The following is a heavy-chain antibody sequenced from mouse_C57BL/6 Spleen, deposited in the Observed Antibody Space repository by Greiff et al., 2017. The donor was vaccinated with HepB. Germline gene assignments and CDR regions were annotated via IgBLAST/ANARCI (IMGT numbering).Heavy chain of an antibody. CDR2: INYDGSST. CDR1: GFTFSDYY. Sequence: EVKLMESEGGLVQPGSSMKLSCTASGFTFSDYYMAWVRQVPEKGLEWVANINYDGSSTYYLDSLKSRFIISRDNAKNILYLQMSSLKSEDTATYYCARDASNGFDYWGQGTTLTVSS. J-gene: IGHJ2*01. V-gene: IGHV5-16*01. D-gene: IGHD1-1*01. CDR3: ARDASNGFDY.